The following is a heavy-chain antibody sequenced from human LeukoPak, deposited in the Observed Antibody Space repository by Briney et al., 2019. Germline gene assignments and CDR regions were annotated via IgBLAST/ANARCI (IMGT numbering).Heavy chain of an antibody. CDR3: ARIDWGSFAFDI. V-gene: IGHV3-48*02. D-gene: IGHD7-27*01. J-gene: IGHJ3*02. CDR1: GFTFITYN. CDR2: ISTSSTV. Sequence: GGSLRHSCAACGFTFITYNMNWGRQAPGKGLEWLSYISTSSTVYYADSVKGRFTISRDNAKNSLYLQMNSLRDEDTAMYFCARIDWGSFAFDIWGQGTMVTVSS.